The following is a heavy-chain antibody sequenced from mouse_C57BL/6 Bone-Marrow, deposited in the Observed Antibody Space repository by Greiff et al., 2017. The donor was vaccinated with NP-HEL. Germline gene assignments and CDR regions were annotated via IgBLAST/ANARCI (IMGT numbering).Heavy chain of an antibody. Sequence: DVKLQESGPELVKPGASVKIPCKASGYTFTDYNMDWVKQSHGKSLEWIGDINPNNGGTIYNQKFKGKATLTVDKSSSTAYMELRSLTSEDTAVYYCAREAGSSYDAMDYWGQGTSVTVSS. V-gene: IGHV1-18*01. D-gene: IGHD1-1*01. J-gene: IGHJ4*01. CDR1: GYTFTDYN. CDR3: AREAGSSYDAMDY. CDR2: INPNNGGT.